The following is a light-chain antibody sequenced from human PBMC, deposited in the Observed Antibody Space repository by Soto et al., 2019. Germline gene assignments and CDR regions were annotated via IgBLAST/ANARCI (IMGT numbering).Light chain of an antibody. Sequence: QSALTQPASVSGSPGQSITISCSGTSNDVGGYDLVSWYQQHPGKAPRLIIYDATKRPSGVSDRFSASKSGNTASLTISALQAEDEAYYSCCSFAGGATFVFGGGTKVTVL. CDR2: DAT. J-gene: IGLJ2*01. CDR3: CSFAGGATFV. CDR1: SNDVGGYDL. V-gene: IGLV2-23*02.